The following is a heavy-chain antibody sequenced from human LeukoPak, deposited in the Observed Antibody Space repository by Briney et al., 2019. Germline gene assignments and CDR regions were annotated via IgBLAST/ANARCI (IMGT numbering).Heavy chain of an antibody. Sequence: ASVKVSCKASGGTFSSYAISWVRQAPGQGLEWMGGIIPIFGTANYAQKFQGRVTITADESTSTAYMDLSSLRSEDTAVYYCARDQYDILTGYHHNWFDPWGQGTLVTVSS. J-gene: IGHJ5*02. D-gene: IGHD3-9*01. V-gene: IGHV1-69*01. CDR1: GGTFSSYA. CDR3: ARDQYDILTGYHHNWFDP. CDR2: IIPIFGTA.